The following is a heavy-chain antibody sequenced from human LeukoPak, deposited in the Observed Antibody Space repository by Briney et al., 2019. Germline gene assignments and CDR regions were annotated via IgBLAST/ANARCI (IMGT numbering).Heavy chain of an antibody. CDR2: INHSGST. CDR1: GGSFSDSH. J-gene: IGHJ4*02. D-gene: IGHD4-23*01. Sequence: PSETLSLTCAVYGGSFSDSHWSWIRQPPGEGLEWIGEINHSGSTKYNPSPKSRVTISVDTSQNQFSLNLSSMTAADTAVYYCARGSNSVAYWGQGTLVTVSS. V-gene: IGHV4-34*01. CDR3: ARGSNSVAY.